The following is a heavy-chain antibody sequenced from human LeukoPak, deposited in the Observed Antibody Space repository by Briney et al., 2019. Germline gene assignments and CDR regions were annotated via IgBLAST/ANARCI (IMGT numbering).Heavy chain of an antibody. V-gene: IGHV4-39*01. CDR3: ARIGSGIDAFDI. CDR2: IYYSGST. J-gene: IGHJ3*02. Sequence: SETLSLTCTVSGGSISSSSYYWGWIRQPPGKGLEWIGSIYYSGSTYYNPSLKSRVTISVDTSKNQFSLKLSSVTAADTAMYYCARIGSGIDAFDIWGQGTMVTVSS. CDR1: GGSISSSSYY. D-gene: IGHD1-26*01.